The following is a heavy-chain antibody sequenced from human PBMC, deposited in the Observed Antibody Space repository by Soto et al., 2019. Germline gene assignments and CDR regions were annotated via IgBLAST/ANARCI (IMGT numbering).Heavy chain of an antibody. V-gene: IGHV3-7*01. Sequence: XGSLRRACAASGFTFSSYRMSWVRQAPGKGLEWVANINQDGSEKYYVDSVKGRFTISRDNAKNSLYLQMNRLRAEDTAVYYCARQQEIATTWAYFDHWGQGTLVTVSS. CDR3: ARQQEIATTWAYFDH. CDR1: GFTFSSYR. CDR2: INQDGSEK. D-gene: IGHD1-1*01. J-gene: IGHJ4*02.